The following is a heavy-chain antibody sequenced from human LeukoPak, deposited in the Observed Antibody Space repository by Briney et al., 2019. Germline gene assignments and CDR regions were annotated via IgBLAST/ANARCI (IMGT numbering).Heavy chain of an antibody. Sequence: PGRSLRLSCAASGFTFSSYAMHWVRQAPGKGLELVSFISSSGTYINYADSVKGRFTISRDNAKNSLYLQMNSLRAEDTAVYYCGRDPWNGSGIFFDCWGQGTLVTVSS. D-gene: IGHD3-10*01. J-gene: IGHJ4*02. V-gene: IGHV3-21*01. CDR1: GFTFSSYA. CDR2: ISSSGTYI. CDR3: GRDPWNGSGIFFDC.